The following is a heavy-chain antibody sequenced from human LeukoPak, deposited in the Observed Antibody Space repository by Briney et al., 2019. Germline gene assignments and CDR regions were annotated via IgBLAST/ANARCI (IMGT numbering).Heavy chain of an antibody. CDR1: GGSFSGYY. V-gene: IGHV4-34*01. CDR2: INHSGST. Sequence: SETLSLTCAVYGGSFSGYYWSWIRQPPGKGLEWIGEINHSGSTNYNPSLKSRVTISVDTSKNQFSLKLSSVTAADTAVYYCARGGGYSYGYGLYYWGQGTLVTVSS. CDR3: ARGGGYSYGYGLYY. J-gene: IGHJ4*02. D-gene: IGHD5-18*01.